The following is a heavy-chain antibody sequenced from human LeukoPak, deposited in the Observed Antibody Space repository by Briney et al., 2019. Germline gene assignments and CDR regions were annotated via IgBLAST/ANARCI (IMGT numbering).Heavy chain of an antibody. Sequence: SETLSLTCTVSGYSISSGYYWGWIRQPPGKGLEWTGSIYHSGSTYYNPSLKSRVTISVDTSKNQFSLKLSSVTAADTVVYYCARTAPRLRVVTSLSGNFYYWGQGTLVTVSS. CDR3: ARTAPRLRVVTSLSGNFYY. D-gene: IGHD4-23*01. CDR1: GYSISSGYY. CDR2: IYHSGST. V-gene: IGHV4-38-2*02. J-gene: IGHJ4*02.